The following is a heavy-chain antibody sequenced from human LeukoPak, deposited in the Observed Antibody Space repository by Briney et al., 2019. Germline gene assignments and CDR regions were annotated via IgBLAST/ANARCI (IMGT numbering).Heavy chain of an antibody. CDR2: ISSSGSTI. CDR3: ARGKNYAVRPYYYYYMDV. D-gene: IGHD1-7*01. CDR1: GFTFSSYE. Sequence: GGSLRLSCAASGFTFSSYEMTWVRQAPGKGLEWVSYISSSGSTIYYADSVKGRFTISRDNAKNSLYLQMNSLRAEDTAVYYCARGKNYAVRPYYYYYMDVWGKGTTVTISS. J-gene: IGHJ6*03. V-gene: IGHV3-48*03.